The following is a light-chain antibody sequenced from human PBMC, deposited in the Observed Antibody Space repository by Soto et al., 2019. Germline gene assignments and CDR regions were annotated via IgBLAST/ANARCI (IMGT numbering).Light chain of an antibody. CDR2: EVS. CDR3: NSYAGGLVL. J-gene: IGLJ2*01. V-gene: IGLV2-14*01. Sequence: QSALTQPASVSGSPGQSITISCTGTSSDIGGYSYVSWYQQHPGKAPKLIISEVSSRPSGVSSRFSGSKSGNTASLTISGLQAADEADYYCNSYAGGLVLFGGGTKLTVL. CDR1: SSDIGGYSY.